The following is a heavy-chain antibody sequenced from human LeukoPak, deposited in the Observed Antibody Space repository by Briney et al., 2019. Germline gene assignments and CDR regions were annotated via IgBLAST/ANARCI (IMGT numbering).Heavy chain of an antibody. J-gene: IGHJ4*02. D-gene: IGHD1-26*01. CDR3: ARGGSRVGATDYYFDY. Sequence: PGGSLRPSCAASGFTFSSYEMNWVRQAPGKGLEWVSYISSSGSTIYYADSVKGRFTISRDNAKNSLYLQMNSLRAEDTAVYYCARGGSRVGATDYYFDYWGQGTLVTVSS. CDR1: GFTFSSYE. CDR2: ISSSGSTI. V-gene: IGHV3-48*03.